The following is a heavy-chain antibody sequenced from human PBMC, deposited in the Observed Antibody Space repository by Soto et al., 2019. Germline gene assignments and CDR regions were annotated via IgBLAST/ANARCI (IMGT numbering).Heavy chain of an antibody. CDR3: AGTRYSKYYYYGMDV. V-gene: IGHV1-46*01. Sequence: ASVKVSCKPSGYSFSNFYVHWVRQAPGQGLEWMGIIDPSSGTTSYTQKFQERVTMTRDTSTSTAYMELSSLRSEDTAVYYCAGTRYSKYYYYGMDVWGQGTTVPVSS. J-gene: IGHJ6*02. D-gene: IGHD2-15*01. CDR2: IDPSSGTT. CDR1: GYSFSNFY.